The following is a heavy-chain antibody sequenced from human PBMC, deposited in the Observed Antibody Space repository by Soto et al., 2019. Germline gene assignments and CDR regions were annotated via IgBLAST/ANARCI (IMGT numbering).Heavy chain of an antibody. CDR3: ARMSGTYYVPDY. D-gene: IGHD1-26*01. V-gene: IGHV4-31*03. Sequence: QVQLQESGPRLVEASQTLSLTCTVSNASITSSGYYWSWVRQPPGKRLEWIGYIYHSGSTFYSPSLQSRLTMSVDTSKNLFSLTLRSVTAAETAVYHCARMSGTYYVPDYWGQGTLVTVSS. CDR1: NASITSSGYY. J-gene: IGHJ4*02. CDR2: IYHSGST.